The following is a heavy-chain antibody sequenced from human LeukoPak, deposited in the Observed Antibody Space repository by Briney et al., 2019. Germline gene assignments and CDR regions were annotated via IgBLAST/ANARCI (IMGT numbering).Heavy chain of an antibody. D-gene: IGHD3-3*01. Sequence: PSETLSLTCAVYGGSFSGYYWSWIRQPPGKGLEWIGEINHSGSTNYNPSLKSRVTISVDTSKNQFSLKLSSVIAADTAVYYCARGTYDFWSGYPVYNWFDPWGQGTLVTVSS. CDR2: INHSGST. J-gene: IGHJ5*02. V-gene: IGHV4-34*01. CDR1: GGSFSGYY. CDR3: ARGTYDFWSGYPVYNWFDP.